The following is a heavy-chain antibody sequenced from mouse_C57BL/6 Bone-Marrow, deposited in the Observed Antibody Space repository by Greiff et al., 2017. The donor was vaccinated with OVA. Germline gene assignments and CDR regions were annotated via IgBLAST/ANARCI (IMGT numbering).Heavy chain of an antibody. V-gene: IGHV1-42*01. CDR1: GYSFTGYY. CDR3: TREGFTTVVATDWYFDV. Sequence: EVQLQQSGPELVKPGASVKISCKASGYSFTGYYMNWVKQSPEKSLEWIGEINPSTGGTTSNQKFTAKATLTVDKYSSTAYMQLKSLTSEDAAVYYWTREGFTTVVATDWYFDVGAQGPRSPSPQ. D-gene: IGHD1-1*01. CDR2: INPSTGGT. J-gene: IGHJ1*03.